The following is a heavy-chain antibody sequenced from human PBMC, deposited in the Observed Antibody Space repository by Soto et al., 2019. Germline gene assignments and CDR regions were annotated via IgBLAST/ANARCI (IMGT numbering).Heavy chain of an antibody. J-gene: IGHJ4*02. Sequence: QVQLVQSGAEVKKPGASVKVSCKASGYTFTSYGISWVRQAPGQGLEWMGWISAYNGNTNSAQNHQDRVTMTTDTSTNGAYMELRSLRSDDTAVYYCAMDKGYYYSWSGYRSYCFDYWGQGTLVTVSS. CDR2: ISAYNGNT. CDR3: AMDKGYYYSWSGYRSYCFDY. CDR1: GYTFTSYG. V-gene: IGHV1-18*04. D-gene: IGHD3-3*01.